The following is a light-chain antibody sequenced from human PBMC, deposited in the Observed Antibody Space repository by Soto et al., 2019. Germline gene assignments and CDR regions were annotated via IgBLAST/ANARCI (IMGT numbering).Light chain of an antibody. J-gene: IGKJ4*01. CDR2: GAS. CDR1: QSVSGN. V-gene: IGKV3-15*01. CDR3: QQYNNWPPIT. Sequence: EIVMTQYPATLSVSPGERATLSCRASQSVSGNLAWYQQKPGQAPMLLIYGASTRATGIPARFSGSGSGTEFTLNISSLQSEDFAVYYCQQYNNWPPITFGGGTKVEIK.